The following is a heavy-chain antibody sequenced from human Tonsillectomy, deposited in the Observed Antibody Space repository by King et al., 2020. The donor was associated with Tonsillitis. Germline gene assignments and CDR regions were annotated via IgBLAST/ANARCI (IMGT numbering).Heavy chain of an antibody. V-gene: IGHV1-2*07. D-gene: IGHD3-16*01. CDR2: LNPNNGDT. CDR3: ARGGLPALDS. J-gene: IGHJ4*02. CDR1: GYTFTGDY. Sequence: VQLVESGAEVKKPGASVKVSCKASGYTFTGDYMHWVRQAPGQGLEWMGWLNPNNGDTNFAHKFRGRVTMTGDTSINTAYMELSRLTSDVTAVYYCARGGLPALDSGGQGTLVTVS.